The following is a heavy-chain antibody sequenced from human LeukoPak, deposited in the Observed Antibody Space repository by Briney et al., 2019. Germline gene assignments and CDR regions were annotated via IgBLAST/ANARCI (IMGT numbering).Heavy chain of an antibody. Sequence: PSGTLSLTCAISGGSISSSNWWSWVRQPPGKGLEWIGEIYHSGSTNYNPSLKSRVTISVDTSKNQFSLKLSSVTAADTAVYYCARIPRGITMVRGVHYYYYYMDVWGKGTTVTVSS. CDR2: IYHSGST. D-gene: IGHD3-10*01. J-gene: IGHJ6*03. V-gene: IGHV4-4*02. CDR1: GGSISSSNW. CDR3: ARIPRGITMVRGVHYYYYYMDV.